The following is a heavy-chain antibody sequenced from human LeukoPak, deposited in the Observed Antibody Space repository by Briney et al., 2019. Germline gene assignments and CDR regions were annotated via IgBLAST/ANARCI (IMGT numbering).Heavy chain of an antibody. CDR1: GYTFTGYY. D-gene: IGHD3-16*01. CDR3: AILMITFGGVLGNAFDI. CDR2: INPNSGGT. V-gene: IGHV1-2*02. Sequence: APVKVSCKASGYTFTGYYMHWVRQAPGQGLEWMGWINPNSGGTNYAQKFQGRVTMTRDTSISTAYMELSRLRSDDTAVYYCAILMITFGGVLGNAFDIWGQGTMVTVSS. J-gene: IGHJ3*02.